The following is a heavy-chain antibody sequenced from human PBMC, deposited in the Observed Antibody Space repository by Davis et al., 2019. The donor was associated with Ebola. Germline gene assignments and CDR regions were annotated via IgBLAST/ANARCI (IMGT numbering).Heavy chain of an antibody. Sequence: ASVKVSCKPSGYTFTSYYMHWVRQATGQGLEWMGWMNPRSGNTGLAQKFQGRITMTRNTSITTAYMELSSLRSEDTAVYYCARGWSSGDSLGGWGQGTLVTVSS. CDR1: GYTFTSYY. CDR3: ARGWSSGDSLGG. J-gene: IGHJ4*02. CDR2: MNPRSGNT. V-gene: IGHV1-8*02. D-gene: IGHD6-19*01.